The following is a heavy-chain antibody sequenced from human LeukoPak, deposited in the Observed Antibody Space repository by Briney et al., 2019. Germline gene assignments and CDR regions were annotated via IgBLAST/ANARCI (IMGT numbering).Heavy chain of an antibody. Sequence: GGSLRLSCAASGFTFSSYWMSWVRQAPGKGLEWVANIKQDGSEKYYVDSVKGRFTISRDNAKNSLYLQMNSLRAEDTAVYYSARDSSDYVWGATLNYFDYWGQGTLVTVSS. CDR3: ARDSSDYVWGATLNYFDY. V-gene: IGHV3-7*01. D-gene: IGHD3-16*01. J-gene: IGHJ4*02. CDR1: GFTFSSYW. CDR2: IKQDGSEK.